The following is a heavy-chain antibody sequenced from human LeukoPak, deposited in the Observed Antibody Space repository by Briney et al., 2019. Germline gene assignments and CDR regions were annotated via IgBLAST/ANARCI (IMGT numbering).Heavy chain of an antibody. V-gene: IGHV1-24*01. J-gene: IGHJ6*03. D-gene: IGHD4-17*01. CDR2: FDPEDGET. Sequence: ASVKVSCRVSVYTLTELSMHWVRHAPGKGLEWMGGFDPEDGETIYAQKFQGRVTMTEDTSTDTAYMELSSLRSEDTAVYYCATETTDYGDPVVVMDVWGKGTTVTVSS. CDR3: ATETTDYGDPVVVMDV. CDR1: VYTLTELS.